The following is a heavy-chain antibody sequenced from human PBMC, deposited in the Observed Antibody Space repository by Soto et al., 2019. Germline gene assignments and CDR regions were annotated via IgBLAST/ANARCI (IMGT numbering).Heavy chain of an antibody. CDR1: GGSNSSYY. CDR3: ARDLSSAGSYYYYGMDV. D-gene: IGHD6-13*01. Sequence: SETLSLTCTVSGGSNSSYYWSWIRQPPGKGLECIGYIYYSGSTNYNPSLKSRVTISVDTSKNQFSLKLRSVTAADTAVYYCARDLSSAGSYYYYGMDVGGQGTTVTVCS. CDR2: IYYSGST. V-gene: IGHV4-59*01. J-gene: IGHJ6*02.